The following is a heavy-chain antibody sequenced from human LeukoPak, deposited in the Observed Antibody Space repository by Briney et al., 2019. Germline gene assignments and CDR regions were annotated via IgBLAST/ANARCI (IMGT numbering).Heavy chain of an antibody. CDR3: ARGLYCSGGSCPANWFDP. Sequence: GESLQISCAASGFTFSSYSMNWVRQAPGKGLEWVAVISYDGSNKYYADSVKGRFTISRDNSKNTLYLQMNSLRAEDTAVYYCARGLYCSGGSCPANWFDPWGQGTLVTVSS. CDR1: GFTFSSYS. D-gene: IGHD2-15*01. J-gene: IGHJ5*02. CDR2: ISYDGSNK. V-gene: IGHV3-30*03.